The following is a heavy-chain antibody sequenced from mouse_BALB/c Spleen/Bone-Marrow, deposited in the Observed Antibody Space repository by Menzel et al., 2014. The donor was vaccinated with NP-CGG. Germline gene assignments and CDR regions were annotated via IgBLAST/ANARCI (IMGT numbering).Heavy chain of an antibody. J-gene: IGHJ2*01. D-gene: IGHD2-2*01. CDR3: ASYVYGYYFDY. Sequence: VHVKQSGAEFVKPGASVKLSCTASGFNIKDTYMHWVKQRPEQGLEWIGRIDPANGNTKYDPKFQGKATITADTSSSTAYLQLSSLTSEDTAVYYCASYVYGYYFDYWGQGTTLTVSS. CDR2: IDPANGNT. CDR1: GFNIKDTY. V-gene: IGHV14-3*02.